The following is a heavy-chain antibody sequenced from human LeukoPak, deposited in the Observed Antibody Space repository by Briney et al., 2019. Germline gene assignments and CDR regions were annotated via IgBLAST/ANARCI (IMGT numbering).Heavy chain of an antibody. J-gene: IGHJ6*02. CDR1: GFTFSSYA. D-gene: IGHD6-13*01. CDR2: VRGSGTNT. V-gene: IGHV3-23*01. CDR3: AKEIYISSLNYYYYGMDV. Sequence: GGSLRLSCAASGFTFSSYAMSWVRQAPGKGLEWVSGVRGSGTNTYSADPVKGRFTISRDNSKNTLYLQMSSLRAEDTAVYYCAKEIYISSLNYYYYGMDVWGQGTTVTVSS.